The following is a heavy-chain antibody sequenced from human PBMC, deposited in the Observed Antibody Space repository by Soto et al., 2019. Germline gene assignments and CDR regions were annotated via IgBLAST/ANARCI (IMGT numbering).Heavy chain of an antibody. CDR1: GFTLGGNG. V-gene: IGHV3-53*01. D-gene: IGHD2-15*01. CDR2: ITIAGT. Sequence: PGGSLRLSCAVTGFTLGGNGMSWVRQAPGKGLEWVSSITIAGTYYADSAKGRFTFSTDYSRNTIFLQMNRLRVEDSAIYYCAGDGGNSYLGQGALVTVSS. CDR3: AGDGGNSY. J-gene: IGHJ4*02.